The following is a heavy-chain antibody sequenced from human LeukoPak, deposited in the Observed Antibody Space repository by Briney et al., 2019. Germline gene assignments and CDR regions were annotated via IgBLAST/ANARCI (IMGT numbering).Heavy chain of an antibody. CDR1: GVTFSDNY. CDR2: ITSSSTHI. CDR3: ARDEVAGIDL. Sequence: TGGSLRLSCAASGVTFSDNYMNWVRQAPGKGLEWVSAITSSSTHIYYTDSVRGRFTISRDNARSSLFLEMNNLRAEDTAMYYCARDEVAGIDLWGEGTLVIVSS. D-gene: IGHD6-19*01. J-gene: IGHJ5*02. V-gene: IGHV3-69-1*01.